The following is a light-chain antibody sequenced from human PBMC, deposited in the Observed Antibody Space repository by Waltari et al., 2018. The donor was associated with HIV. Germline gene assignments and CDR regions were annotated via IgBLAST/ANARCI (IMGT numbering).Light chain of an antibody. V-gene: IGKV1D-12*01. CDR1: KGISSW. Sequence: EIQMPQSPSSVSASVDDRVPFTSRASKGISSWLAWYQQKPGKAPQLLLYAASSLQSGVPSRFSGSGSGTDFTLTISSLQPEDFATYYCQQANSFTRTFGQGTKVEIK. CDR3: QQANSFTRT. J-gene: IGKJ1*01. CDR2: AAS.